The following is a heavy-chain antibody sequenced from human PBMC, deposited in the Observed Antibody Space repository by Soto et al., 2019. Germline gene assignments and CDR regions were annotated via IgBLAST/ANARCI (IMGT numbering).Heavy chain of an antibody. CDR2: ISGSGGST. CDR1: GFTFSSYA. D-gene: IGHD3-22*01. J-gene: IGHJ4*02. CDR3: AKGEYYYDSSGHHSFEY. Sequence: EVQLLESGGGLVQPGGSLRLSCAASGFTFSSYAMSWVRQAPGKGLEWVSAISGSGGSTYYADSVKGRFTISRDNSKNTLYLQMNSLRAEDTAVYYCAKGEYYYDSSGHHSFEYWGQGTLVTVSS. V-gene: IGHV3-23*01.